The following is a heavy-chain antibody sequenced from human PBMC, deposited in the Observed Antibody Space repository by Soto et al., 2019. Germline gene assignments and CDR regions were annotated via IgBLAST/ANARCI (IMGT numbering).Heavy chain of an antibody. CDR1: GYTFTSYY. J-gene: IGHJ4*02. V-gene: IGHV1-46*03. Sequence: ASVKVSCKASGYTFTSYYMHWVRQAPGQGLEWMGIINPSGGSTSYAQKFQGRVTMTRDTSTSTVYMEQSSLRSEDTAVYYCARGRDAEDIVVVPAADDFDYWGQGTLVTVSS. D-gene: IGHD2-2*01. CDR3: ARGRDAEDIVVVPAADDFDY. CDR2: INPSGGST.